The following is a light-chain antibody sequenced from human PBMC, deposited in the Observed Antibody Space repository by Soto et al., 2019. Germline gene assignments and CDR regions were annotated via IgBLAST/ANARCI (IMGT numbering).Light chain of an antibody. CDR3: QQYGSSPRT. V-gene: IGKV3-20*01. Sequence: EIVLTQSPGTLSLSPGERATLSCRASQSVSSSYLAWYQQKPGQAPRLLIYGASSRATGIPDRFSGSGSGTDFTLTISRLEPEEFAVDYWQQYGSSPRTFGQGTKVEIK. J-gene: IGKJ1*01. CDR1: QSVSSSY. CDR2: GAS.